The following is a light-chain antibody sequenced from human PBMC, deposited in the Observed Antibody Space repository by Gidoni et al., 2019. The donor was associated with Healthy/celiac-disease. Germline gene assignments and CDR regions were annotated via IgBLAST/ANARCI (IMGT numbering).Light chain of an antibody. CDR1: NIGSKS. CDR2: DDS. J-gene: IGLJ3*02. Sequence: SSVLTQPPSVSVAPGKTARITCGGNNIGSKSLHWYQQKPGQAPVLVVYDDSYRPSGIPERFSGSNSGNTATLTISRVEAGDEADYYCQVWDSSSDHRVFGGGTKLTVL. CDR3: QVWDSSSDHRV. V-gene: IGLV3-21*03.